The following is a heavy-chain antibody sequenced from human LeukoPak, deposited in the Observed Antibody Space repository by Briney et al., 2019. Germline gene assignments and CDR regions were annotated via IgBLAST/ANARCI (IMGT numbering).Heavy chain of an antibody. D-gene: IGHD3-3*01. CDR2: IKQDGSEK. CDR1: GFTFSSYW. CDR3: AREEHYDFWSGYYYYYGMDV. J-gene: IGHJ6*02. V-gene: IGHV3-7*01. Sequence: PGGSLRLSCAASGFTFSSYWMSWVRQAPGKGLECVANIKQDGSEKYYVDSVKGRFTISRDNAKNSLYLQMNSLRAEDTAVYYCAREEHYDFWSGYYYYYGMDVWGQGTTVTVSS.